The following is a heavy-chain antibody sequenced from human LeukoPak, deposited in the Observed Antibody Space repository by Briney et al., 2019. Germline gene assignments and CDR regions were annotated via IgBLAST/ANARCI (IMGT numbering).Heavy chain of an antibody. D-gene: IGHD5/OR15-5a*01. CDR2: INPSGDTT. CDR1: GYIFTRYY. Sequence: ASVKLSCKASGYIFTRYYIHWVRRAPGQGLGWWGVINPSGDTTTYATTFQARVTMTSDMSTRTVCLQLSRLRCEDPALSYCAGFFYDLLVYFVYWGGGSLVSV. V-gene: IGHV1-46*01. CDR3: AGFFYDLLVYFVY. J-gene: IGHJ4*02.